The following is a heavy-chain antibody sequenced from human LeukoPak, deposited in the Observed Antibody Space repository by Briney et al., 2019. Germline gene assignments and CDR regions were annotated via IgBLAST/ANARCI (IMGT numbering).Heavy chain of an antibody. CDR3: ARDSDSGYGPFAS. V-gene: IGHV3-53*01. CDR1: GFTVSNNY. J-gene: IGHJ4*02. Sequence: GGSLRLSCAASGFTVSNNYMSWARHAPGKGRECVSVIHSGGTTNYADSVQGRFTISRDNSKTTVYLHMNSLRAEDTAVYYCARDSDSGYGPFASWGQGTLVTVSS. D-gene: IGHD5-12*01. CDR2: IHSGGTT.